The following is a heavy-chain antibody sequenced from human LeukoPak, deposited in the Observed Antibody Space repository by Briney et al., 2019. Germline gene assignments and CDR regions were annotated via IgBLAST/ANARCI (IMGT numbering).Heavy chain of an antibody. CDR3: ARSTGYYDILTGYYLGAFDI. Sequence: PSQTLSLTCTVDSGSIGSYYCGWIRQPPGKGRGWIGYIYYSGTNSLNRSLKTRVTISGDTSKNQFSLNLTSVTAADTAVYYCARSTGYYDILTGYYLGAFDIWGQGTMVTVSS. J-gene: IGHJ3*02. D-gene: IGHD3-9*01. V-gene: IGHV4-59*08. CDR1: SGSIGSYY. CDR2: IYYSGTN.